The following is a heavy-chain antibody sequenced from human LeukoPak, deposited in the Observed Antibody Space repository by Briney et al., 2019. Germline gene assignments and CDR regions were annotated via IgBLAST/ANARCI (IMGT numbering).Heavy chain of an antibody. CDR3: ARDITIFGVVTNYGMDV. V-gene: IGHV3-11*01. CDR1: GFTFSDYY. J-gene: IGHJ6*02. D-gene: IGHD3-3*01. Sequence: GGSLRLSCAASGFTFSDYYMSWIRQAPGKGLEWVSYISSSGSTIYYADSVKGRFTISRDNAKNSLYLQMNSLRAEDTAVYYCARDITIFGVVTNYGMDVWGQGTTVTVSS. CDR2: ISSSGSTI.